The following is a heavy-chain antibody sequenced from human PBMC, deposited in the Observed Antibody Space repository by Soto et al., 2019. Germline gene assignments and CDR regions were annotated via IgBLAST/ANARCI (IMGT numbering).Heavy chain of an antibody. D-gene: IGHD5-12*01. CDR3: TPVWLQFRIDV. J-gene: IGHJ6*02. CDR2: IRSKANSYAT. CDR1: GFTFSGSG. Sequence: EVQLVESGGGLVQPGGCLKLGCAASGFTFSGSGMHWVRQASGKGLEWVGRIRSKANSYATAYAASVKGRFTISRDDSKNTAYLQMNSLKTEDTAVYYCTPVWLQFRIDVWGQGTTVTVSS. V-gene: IGHV3-73*02.